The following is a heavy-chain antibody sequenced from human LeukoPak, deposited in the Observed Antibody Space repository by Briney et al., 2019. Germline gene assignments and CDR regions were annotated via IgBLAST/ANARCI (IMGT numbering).Heavy chain of an antibody. V-gene: IGHV3-23*01. CDR2: ISGTGGNT. D-gene: IGHD2-21*02. J-gene: IGHJ4*02. CDR1: GYTFTSYA. CDR3: AKDYTPFTYCGGDCYSLVY. Sequence: PGGSLRLSCAASGYTFTSYAMSWVRQAPGKGLEWVSLISGTGGNTSYADPGKGRFTISRDNSKNTLYLEVSSLRAEDTALYYCAKDYTPFTYCGGDCYSLVYWGQGTLVTGSS.